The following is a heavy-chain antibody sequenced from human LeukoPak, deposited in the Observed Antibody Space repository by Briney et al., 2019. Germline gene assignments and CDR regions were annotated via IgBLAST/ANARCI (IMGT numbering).Heavy chain of an antibody. J-gene: IGHJ6*03. CDR2: IIPLLGTA. D-gene: IGHD2-2*01. Sequence: ASVKVSCKASGGTFSSYAISWVRQAPGQGLEWMGGIIPLLGTANYAQKFQGRVTITADESTITAYMELSSLRSEDTAVYYCARGTSCSSTSCYFGNYYMDVWGKGTTVTISS. CDR3: ARGTSCSSTSCYFGNYYMDV. V-gene: IGHV1-69*13. CDR1: GGTFSSYA.